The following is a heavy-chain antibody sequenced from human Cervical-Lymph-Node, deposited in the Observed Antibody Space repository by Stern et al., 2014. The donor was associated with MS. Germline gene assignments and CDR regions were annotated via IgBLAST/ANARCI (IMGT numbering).Heavy chain of an antibody. D-gene: IGHD5/OR15-5a*01. J-gene: IGHJ5*01. V-gene: IGHV4-61*02. CDR3: AREWIYEVSWFDS. CDR1: GGSISSGSHY. Sequence: HVQLQESGPGLVKPSQTLSLTCTVSGGSISSGSHYWSWIRQPAGKGLEWVARFYPTGRVYYNPSFRGRVPMSVDTSKDQFSLELRSVTAADTAMYYCAREWIYEVSWFDSWGQGSLVIVSS. CDR2: FYPTGRV.